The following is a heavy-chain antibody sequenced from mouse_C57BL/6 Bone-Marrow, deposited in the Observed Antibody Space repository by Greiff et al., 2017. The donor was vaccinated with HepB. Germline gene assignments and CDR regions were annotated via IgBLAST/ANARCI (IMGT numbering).Heavy chain of an antibody. CDR2: ISNLAYSI. CDR1: GFTFSDYG. Sequence: EVQGVESGGGLVQPGGSLKLSCAASGFTFSDYGMAWVRQAPRKGPEWVAFISNLAYSIYYADTVTGRFTISRENAKNTLYLDMSSLRSEDTAMYYCARRLRYAMDYWGQGTSVTVSS. CDR3: ARRLRYAMDY. J-gene: IGHJ4*01. V-gene: IGHV5-15*04.